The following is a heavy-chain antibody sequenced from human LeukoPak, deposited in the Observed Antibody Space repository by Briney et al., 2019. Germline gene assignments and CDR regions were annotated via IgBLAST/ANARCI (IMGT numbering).Heavy chain of an antibody. Sequence: GGSLRLSCGALGFTISRYWMSWVRQAPGKGLEWVANIKQDGSERTYVDSVKGRFTISRDNAKNSLYLQMNSLRVEDTAMYYCARDGGTDWYDHWGQGTLVTVS. CDR3: ARDGGTDWYDH. V-gene: IGHV3-7*01. CDR2: IKQDGSER. CDR1: GFTISRYW. D-gene: IGHD1-1*01. J-gene: IGHJ5*02.